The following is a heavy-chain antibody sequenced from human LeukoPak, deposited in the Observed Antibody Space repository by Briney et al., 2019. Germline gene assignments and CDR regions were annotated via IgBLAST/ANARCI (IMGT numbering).Heavy chain of an antibody. CDR3: TTGADW. J-gene: IGHJ4*02. V-gene: IGHV3-15*01. D-gene: IGHD3-9*01. CDR2: IKSKTDGGTT. CDR1: GFTFSSYS. Sequence: GGSLRLSCAASGFTFSSYSMNWVRQAPGKGLEWVSRIKSKTDGGTTDYAAPVKGRFTISRDDSKNTLYLQMNSLKTEDTAVYYCTTGADWGGQGTLVTVSS.